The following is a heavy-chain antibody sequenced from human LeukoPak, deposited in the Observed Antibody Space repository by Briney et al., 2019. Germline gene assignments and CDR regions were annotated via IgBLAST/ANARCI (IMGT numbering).Heavy chain of an antibody. CDR1: GFTFSSYG. J-gene: IGHJ4*02. V-gene: IGHV3-33*01. CDR2: IWYDGSNK. Sequence: GGSLRLSCAASGFTFSSYGMHWVRQAPGKGLEWVAVIWYDGSNKYYADSVKGRFTISRDNSKNTLYLQMNSLRAEDTAVYYCASIAVAGTSDYWGQGTLVTVSS. CDR3: ASIAVAGTSDY. D-gene: IGHD6-19*01.